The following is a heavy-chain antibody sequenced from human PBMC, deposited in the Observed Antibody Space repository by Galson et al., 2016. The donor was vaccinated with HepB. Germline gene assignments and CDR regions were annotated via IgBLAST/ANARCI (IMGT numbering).Heavy chain of an antibody. D-gene: IGHD3-3*01. Sequence: SVKVSCKASGYTFTNYYMYWVRQAPGQGLEWMGRINPNSGGTDYAQKFQDRVTMTRDATISTVYMELRGLRSDDTAMYYCARSLTGSYDFWGAIYNYYAMDVWGQGSLVTVSS. CDR3: ARSLTGSYDFWGAIYNYYAMDV. V-gene: IGHV1-2*06. CDR2: INPNSGGT. CDR1: GYTFTNYY. J-gene: IGHJ6*02.